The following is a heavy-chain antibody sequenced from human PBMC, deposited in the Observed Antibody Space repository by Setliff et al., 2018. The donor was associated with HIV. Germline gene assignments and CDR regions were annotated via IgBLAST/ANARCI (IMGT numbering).Heavy chain of an antibody. Sequence: SETLSLTCAVYGGSFSDYYWSWIRQAPGKGLEWIGEINHSGSTNYNPSLKSRVTISVDTSKNQFSLKLTSVTAADTAVYYCARDPKHSSSGDLEYWGQGTLVTVSS. CDR3: ARDPKHSSSGDLEY. D-gene: IGHD3-22*01. J-gene: IGHJ4*02. CDR1: GGSFSDYY. V-gene: IGHV4-34*01. CDR2: INHSGST.